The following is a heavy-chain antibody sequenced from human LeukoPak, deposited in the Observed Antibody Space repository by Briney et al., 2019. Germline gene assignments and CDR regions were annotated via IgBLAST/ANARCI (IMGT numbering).Heavy chain of an antibody. CDR3: ARGPGDYDASDI. J-gene: IGHJ3*02. CDR2: IKENGNEQ. D-gene: IGHD4-11*01. Sequence: GGSLRLSCEASGFLFTSYWMSWVRQAPGKGPEWVAHIKENGNEQYYADSVKGRFTISRDNVKQSLCLQMNNLRVEDTAVYYCARGPGDYDASDIWGQGTMVTVSS. V-gene: IGHV3-7*01. CDR1: GFLFTSYW.